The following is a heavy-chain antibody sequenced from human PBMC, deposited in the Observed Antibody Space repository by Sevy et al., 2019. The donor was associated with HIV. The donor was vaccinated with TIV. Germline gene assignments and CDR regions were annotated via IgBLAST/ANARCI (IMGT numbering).Heavy chain of an antibody. D-gene: IGHD2-8*01. Sequence: GGSLRLSCAASGFTFSKYSMSWIRQTPGKGLEWVSSFSFGCGKINYADSVKGRFTISGDDSRNTFYLQMNSLRAEDTAIYYCAREGCTNHHDYWGQGTVVTVSS. CDR1: GFTFSKYS. CDR3: AREGCTNHHDY. J-gene: IGHJ4*02. CDR2: FSFGCGKI. V-gene: IGHV3-23*01.